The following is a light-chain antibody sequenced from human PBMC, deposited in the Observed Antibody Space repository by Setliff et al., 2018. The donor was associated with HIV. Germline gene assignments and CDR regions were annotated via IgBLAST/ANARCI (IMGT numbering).Light chain of an antibody. CDR1: SSNIGSNT. CDR2: SND. CDR3: AAWDDTLNGV. V-gene: IGLV1-44*01. J-gene: IGLJ2*01. Sequence: QSVLTQPPSASGAPGQRVTISCSGSSSNIGSNTVNWYQQFPGTAPKLLIYSNDRRPSGVPDRFSGSKSGTSASLAISGLQSEDEADYYCAAWDDTLNGVFGGGTQLTVL.